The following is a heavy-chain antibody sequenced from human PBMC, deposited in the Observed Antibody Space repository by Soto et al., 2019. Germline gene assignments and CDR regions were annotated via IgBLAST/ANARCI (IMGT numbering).Heavy chain of an antibody. J-gene: IGHJ4*02. CDR2: ISAYNGNT. V-gene: IGHV1-18*01. Sequence: ASVKVSCKASGYTFTSYGISWVRQAPGQGLEWMGWISAYNGNTNYAQKLQGRVNMTTDTSTSTAYMELRSLRSDDTAVYYCARDELRLGELSLFPFDYWGQGTLVTVSS. D-gene: IGHD3-16*02. CDR1: GYTFTSYG. CDR3: ARDELRLGELSLFPFDY.